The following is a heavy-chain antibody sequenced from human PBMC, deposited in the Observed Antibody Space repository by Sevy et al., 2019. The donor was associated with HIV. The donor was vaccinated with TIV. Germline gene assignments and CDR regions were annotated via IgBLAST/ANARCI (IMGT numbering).Heavy chain of an antibody. D-gene: IGHD3-9*01. CDR3: AKDRGIIRYFFDY. J-gene: IGHJ4*02. V-gene: IGHV3-23*01. CDR1: GFTFSSYA. CDR2: ISGSGGST. Sequence: GGSLRLSCAASGFTFSSYAMSWVRQAPGKGLEWVSAISGSGGSTYYADSVKGQFTISRDNSKNTLYLQMNSLRAEDTAVYYCAKDRGIIRYFFDYWGQGTLVTVSS.